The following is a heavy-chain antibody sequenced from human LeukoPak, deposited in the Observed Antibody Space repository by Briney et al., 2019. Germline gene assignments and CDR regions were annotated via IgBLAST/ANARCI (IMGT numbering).Heavy chain of an antibody. V-gene: IGHV3-23*01. Sequence: GGSLRLSCAASGFTFSSYAMSWVRQAPGKGLEWVSAISGSGGSTYYADSVRGRFTISRDNSKNTLYLQMNSLRAEDTAVYYCAKGRFHCSSTSCPRAYFDYWGQGTLVTVSS. CDR1: GFTFSSYA. D-gene: IGHD2-2*01. J-gene: IGHJ4*02. CDR2: ISGSGGST. CDR3: AKGRFHCSSTSCPRAYFDY.